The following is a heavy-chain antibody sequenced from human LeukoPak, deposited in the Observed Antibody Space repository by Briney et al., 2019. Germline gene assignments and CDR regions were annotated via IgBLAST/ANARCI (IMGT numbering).Heavy chain of an antibody. J-gene: IGHJ4*02. D-gene: IGHD6-13*01. V-gene: IGHV5-51*01. CDR1: GYNFAICW. CDR2: IYPGDSDT. CDR3: ARRGDSSSWTPPYLDY. Sequence: GESLKISCQGSGYNFAICWIDWVRQMPGKGLEWMGSIYPGDSDTKYSPSFQGHVTISADRSTNTAYLQWRSLQASDTAIYYCARRGDSSSWTPPYLDYWGPGTLVTVSS.